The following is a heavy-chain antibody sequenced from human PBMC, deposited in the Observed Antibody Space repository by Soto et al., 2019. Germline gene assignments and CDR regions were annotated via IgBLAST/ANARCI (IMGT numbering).Heavy chain of an antibody. CDR1: GGSISSYY. D-gene: IGHD3-22*01. V-gene: IGHV4-59*01. J-gene: IGHJ3*02. CDR3: ARDEGSSGYRDAFDI. Sequence: SETLSLTCSVSGGSISSYYWSWIRQPPGKGLEWIGYIYYSGSTNYNPSLKSRVTISVDTSKNQFSLKLSSVTAADTAVYYCARDEGSSGYRDAFDIWGQGTMVTISS. CDR2: IYYSGST.